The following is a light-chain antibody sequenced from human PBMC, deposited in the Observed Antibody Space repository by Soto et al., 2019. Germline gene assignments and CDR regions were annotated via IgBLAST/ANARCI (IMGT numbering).Light chain of an antibody. CDR2: DVS. CDR3: CSYAGAFIYV. V-gene: IGLV2-11*01. J-gene: IGLJ1*01. Sequence: QSALTQPRSVSGSPGQSVTISCTGTSSDVGGYSYVSWYQQHPGKAPKLLISDVSKRPSGVPDRFSGSKFGNTASLTISGLQAEDEADYYCCSYAGAFIYVFGSGTKVTVL. CDR1: SSDVGGYSY.